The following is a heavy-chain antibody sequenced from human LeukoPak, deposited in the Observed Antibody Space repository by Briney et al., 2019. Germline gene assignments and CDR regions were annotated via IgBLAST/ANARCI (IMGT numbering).Heavy chain of an antibody. CDR1: GYTFTSYY. J-gene: IGHJ5*02. D-gene: IGHD3-3*01. Sequence: ASVKVSCKASGYTFTSYYMHWVRQAPGQGLEWMGIINPSGGSTSYAQKFQGRVTMTEDTSTDTAYMELSSLRSEDTAVYYCATASRFLPDLWSWGQGTLVTVSS. CDR2: INPSGGST. CDR3: ATASRFLPDLWS. V-gene: IGHV1-46*01.